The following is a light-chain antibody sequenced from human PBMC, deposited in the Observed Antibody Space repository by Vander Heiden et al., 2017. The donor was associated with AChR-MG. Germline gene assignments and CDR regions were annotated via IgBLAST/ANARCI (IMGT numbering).Light chain of an antibody. CDR3: CSYAGSYRGV. CDR2: DVS. Sequence: QSALTQPRSVSGSPGQSVTISCTGTSSDVGGYNYVSWYQQHPGNAPKLMIYDVSKRPSGVPDRFSGSKSGNTASLTISGLQAEDEADYYCCSYAGSYRGVFGGGTKLTVL. CDR1: SSDVGGYNY. J-gene: IGLJ2*01. V-gene: IGLV2-11*01.